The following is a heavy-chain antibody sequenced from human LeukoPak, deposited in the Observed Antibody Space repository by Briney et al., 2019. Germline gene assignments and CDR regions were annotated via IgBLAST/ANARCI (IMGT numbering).Heavy chain of an antibody. CDR3: ARDEGGCFDY. V-gene: IGHV3-7*01. CDR1: GFTFSSYA. D-gene: IGHD6-19*01. CDR2: IKQDGSEK. J-gene: IGHJ4*02. Sequence: GGSLRLSCAASGFTFSSYAMSRVRQAPGKGLEWVANIKQDGSEKYYVDSVKGRFTISRDNAKNSLYLQMNSLRAEDTAVYYCARDEGGCFDYWGQGTLVTVSS.